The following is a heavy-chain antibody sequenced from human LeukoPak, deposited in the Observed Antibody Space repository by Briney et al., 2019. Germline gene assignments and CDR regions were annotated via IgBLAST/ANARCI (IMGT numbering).Heavy chain of an antibody. Sequence: ASVKVSCKASGYTFTGYYMHWVRQAPGQGLEWMGWINPNSGGTSYAQKFQGWVTMTRDTSISTAYMELSRLRSDDTAVYYCARVKNKITFGDRTLWYWGQGTLVTVSS. D-gene: IGHD3-16*01. J-gene: IGHJ4*02. CDR3: ARVKNKITFGDRTLWY. CDR2: INPNSGGT. V-gene: IGHV1-2*04. CDR1: GYTFTGYY.